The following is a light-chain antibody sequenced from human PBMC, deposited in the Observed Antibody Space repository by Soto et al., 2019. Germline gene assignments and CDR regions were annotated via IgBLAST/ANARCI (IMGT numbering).Light chain of an antibody. CDR2: YVP. J-gene: IGKJ1*01. CDR1: QNIERW. Sequence: DMQMTQSPSTVSASVGDRVRLTCRASQNIERWQAWYQQKPGKATKLLLYYVPPLGGWVPSRFSGSGSATEFTLTISDLQPDDFATYYCQQYQSDTWTFGQGTKV. CDR3: QQYQSDTWT. V-gene: IGKV1-5*01.